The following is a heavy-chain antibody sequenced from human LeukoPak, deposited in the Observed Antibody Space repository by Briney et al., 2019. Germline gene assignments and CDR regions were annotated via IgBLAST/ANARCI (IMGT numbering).Heavy chain of an antibody. CDR2: ISAYNGNT. CDR1: GYTXTSYG. J-gene: IGHJ4*02. V-gene: IGHV1-18*01. CDR3: ARYCSSTSCYWYFDY. Sequence: GASVKVSCKASGYTXTSYGISWVRQAPGQGLEWMGWISAYNGNTNYAQKLQGRVTMTTDTSTSTAYMELRSLRSDDTAVYYCARYCSSTSCYWYFDYWGQGTLVTVSS. D-gene: IGHD2-2*01.